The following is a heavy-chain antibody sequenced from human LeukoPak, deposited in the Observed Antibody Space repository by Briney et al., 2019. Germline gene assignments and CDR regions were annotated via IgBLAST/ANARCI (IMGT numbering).Heavy chain of an antibody. CDR2: INHSGST. J-gene: IGHJ4*02. Sequence: PSETLSLTCAVYDGSFSGYYWSWIRQPPGKGLEWIGEINHSGSTNYNPSLKSRVTISVDTSKNQFSLKLSSVTAADTAVYYCARGGRDRRGSGYKRSYYFDYWGQGTLVTVSS. D-gene: IGHD3-3*01. CDR1: DGSFSGYY. CDR3: ARGGRDRRGSGYKRSYYFDY. V-gene: IGHV4-34*01.